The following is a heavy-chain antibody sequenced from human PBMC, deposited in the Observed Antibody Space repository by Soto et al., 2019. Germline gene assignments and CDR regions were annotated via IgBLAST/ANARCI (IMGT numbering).Heavy chain of an antibody. CDR1: GFTFSSYA. Sequence: EVQLLESGGGLVQPGGSLRLSCAASGFTFSSYAMSWVRQAPGKGLEWVSGTSGSGAGTHYADSVKGRFTITRDNSKNRVYLQMSSLRAEDTAVYYCAKVGGGIAYYYGMDVWGQGTTVTVSS. J-gene: IGHJ6*02. CDR2: TSGSGAGT. V-gene: IGHV3-23*01. CDR3: AKVGGGIAYYYGMDV. D-gene: IGHD6-13*01.